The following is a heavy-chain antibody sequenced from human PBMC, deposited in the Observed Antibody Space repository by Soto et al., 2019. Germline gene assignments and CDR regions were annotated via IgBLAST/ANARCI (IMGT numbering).Heavy chain of an antibody. V-gene: IGHV1-2*02. CDR1: EFTFTCYY. Sequence: KAYEFTFTCYYMHWVRQAPGQGLEWMGWINPNSGGTNYAQKFQGRVTMTRDASISTAYMELSRLRSDDTAVYYCASPQKQLVNYHYYGMDVWGQGTTVTVSS. CDR3: ASPQKQLVNYHYYGMDV. J-gene: IGHJ6*02. CDR2: INPNSGGT. D-gene: IGHD6-6*01.